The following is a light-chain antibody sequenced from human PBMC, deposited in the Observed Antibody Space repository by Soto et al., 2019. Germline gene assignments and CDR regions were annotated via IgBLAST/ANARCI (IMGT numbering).Light chain of an antibody. V-gene: IGKV3D-15*01. J-gene: IGKJ5*01. Sequence: EIVLTQSPATLSVSPGERVTLSCRASQSVSNNLVWHQQKPGQTPRLLVYGASNRATGIPDRFSGSGSGTDFTLTISSLQPEDFAVYYCQQDYNLPFTFGQGTRLEI. CDR2: GAS. CDR1: QSVSNN. CDR3: QQDYNLPFT.